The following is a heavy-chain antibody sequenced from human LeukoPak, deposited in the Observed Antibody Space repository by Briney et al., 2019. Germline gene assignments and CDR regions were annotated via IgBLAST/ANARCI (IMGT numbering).Heavy chain of an antibody. J-gene: IGHJ4*02. CDR2: IKQDGSEK. CDR1: RFTFSSYW. D-gene: IGHD5-12*01. V-gene: IGHV3-7*01. CDR3: ARGPSGYHNT. Sequence: GGSLRLSCVVSRFTFSSYWMSWVRQAPGKGLEWVANIKQDGSEKYYVDSVKGRFTISRDNSKNTLYLQMNSLRAEDTAVYYCARGPSGYHNTGGQGTLVTASS.